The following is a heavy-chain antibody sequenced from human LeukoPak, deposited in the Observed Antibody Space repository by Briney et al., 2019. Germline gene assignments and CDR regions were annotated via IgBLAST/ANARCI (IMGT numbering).Heavy chain of an antibody. Sequence: SETLSLTCTVSGDSISSYYWSWIRQPPGKGLEWIAYIYYSGSTNYNPSFKSRVTISVDTSKNQFSLKLSSVTAADTAVYYCARHGSSASSGWYRLDYWGQGTLVTVSS. CDR3: ARHGSSASSGWYRLDY. CDR2: IYYSGST. D-gene: IGHD6-19*01. CDR1: GDSISSYY. V-gene: IGHV4-59*01. J-gene: IGHJ4*02.